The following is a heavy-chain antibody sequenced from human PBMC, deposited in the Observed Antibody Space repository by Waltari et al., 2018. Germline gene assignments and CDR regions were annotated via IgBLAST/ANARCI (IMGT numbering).Heavy chain of an antibody. Sequence: QVHLEQSETAVKKPGSSVKVSCKASGGTFNNHAVSWVRQAPGQGLEWLGRIIPTFGIGNYAQKFQGRVTITADKSTATAYMELNGLTSEDTAVYYCGADLGTQWLTHPIQYWGQGTLVNVSS. CDR1: GGTFNNHA. J-gene: IGHJ4*02. D-gene: IGHD6-19*01. V-gene: IGHV1-69*04. CDR3: GADLGTQWLTHPIQY. CDR2: IIPTFGIG.